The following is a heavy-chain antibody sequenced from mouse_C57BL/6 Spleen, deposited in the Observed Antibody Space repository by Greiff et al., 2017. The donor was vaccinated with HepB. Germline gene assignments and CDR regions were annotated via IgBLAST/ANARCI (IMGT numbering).Heavy chain of an antibody. Sequence: QVQLQQPGAELVRPGASVTLSCKASGYTFTDYEMHWVKQTPVHGLEWIGAIDPETGGTAYNQKFKGKAILTAAKSSSTAYMELRSLTSEDSAVYYCTRNDNYYGSSYWGQGTTLTVSS. V-gene: IGHV1-15*01. CDR3: TRNDNYYGSSY. CDR2: IDPETGGT. J-gene: IGHJ2*01. CDR1: GYTFTDYE. D-gene: IGHD1-1*01.